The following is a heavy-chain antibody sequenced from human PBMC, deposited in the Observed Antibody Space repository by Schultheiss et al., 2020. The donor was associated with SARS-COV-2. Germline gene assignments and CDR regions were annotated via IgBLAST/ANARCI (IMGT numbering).Heavy chain of an antibody. J-gene: IGHJ3*02. CDR3: AKWGLLYLSAFDI. V-gene: IGHV3-30*04. D-gene: IGHD2-2*02. CDR2: ISYDGSYQ. Sequence: GGSLRLSCEASGFTFSSYAMHWVRQAPGKGLEWVSVISYDGSYQYYADSVKGRFTISRDNSKNTLYLQMNSLRAEDTAVYYCAKWGLLYLSAFDIWGQGTMVTVSS. CDR1: GFTFSSYA.